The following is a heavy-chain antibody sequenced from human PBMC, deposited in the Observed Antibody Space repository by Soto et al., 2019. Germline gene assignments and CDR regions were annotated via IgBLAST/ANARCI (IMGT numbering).Heavy chain of an antibody. CDR2: IYFNGNT. D-gene: IGHD5-12*01. Sequence: QLQLQESGPGLVKPSEILSLTCTVSGDSISSGGYYWGWIRQPPGKGLEWIGSIYFNGNTYYNPSLKSRVTLSRDTSRNQFSVRLISVTAADTAVYYCVSRLGYGYAMDVWGQGTTVTVSS. J-gene: IGHJ6*02. CDR3: VSRLGYGYAMDV. CDR1: GDSISSGGYY. V-gene: IGHV4-39*01.